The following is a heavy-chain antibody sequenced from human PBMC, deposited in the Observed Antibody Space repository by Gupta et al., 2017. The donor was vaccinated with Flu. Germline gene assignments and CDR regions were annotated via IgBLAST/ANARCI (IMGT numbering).Heavy chain of an antibody. Sequence: AIRWVRQAPVGGLELLGAVSPKFGEQNDAQAWKGRATITAEKSTKKVFMELRRLSHDDTAVYFCARGDDSSGWHYFDQWGQGTLVTVSS. CDR1: A. CDR3: ARGDDSSGWHYFDQ. J-gene: IGHJ4*02. D-gene: IGHD6-19*01. CDR2: VSPKFGEQ. V-gene: IGHV1-69*06.